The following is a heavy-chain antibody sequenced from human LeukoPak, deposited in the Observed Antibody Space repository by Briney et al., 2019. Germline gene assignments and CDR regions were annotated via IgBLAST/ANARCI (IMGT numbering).Heavy chain of an antibody. CDR2: IYYSGST. J-gene: IGHJ4*02. CDR1: GGSISSYY. D-gene: IGHD6-19*01. V-gene: IGHV4-59*12. CDR3: ASKWLGLNY. Sequence: SETLSLTCTVSGGSISSYYWSWIRQPPGKGLEWIGYIYYSGSTNYNPSLKSRVTISVDKSKNQFSLRLSSVTAADTAVYYCASKWLGLNYWGQGTLVTVSS.